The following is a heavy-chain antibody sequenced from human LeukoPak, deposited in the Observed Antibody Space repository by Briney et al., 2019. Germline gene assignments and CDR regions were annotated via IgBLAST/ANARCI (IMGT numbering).Heavy chain of an antibody. CDR2: IYPGDSDI. Sequence: ESLKISCKGFGYSFTSYWIGWVRQMPGKGLEWMGIIYPGDSDIRYSPSFQGQVTISADKAISTAYLQWSNLKASDTAMYYCARHRPHTDSNSVADYYFDYWGQGTLVTVSS. D-gene: IGHD6-19*01. CDR1: GYSFTSYW. V-gene: IGHV5-51*01. CDR3: ARHRPHTDSNSVADYYFDY. J-gene: IGHJ4*02.